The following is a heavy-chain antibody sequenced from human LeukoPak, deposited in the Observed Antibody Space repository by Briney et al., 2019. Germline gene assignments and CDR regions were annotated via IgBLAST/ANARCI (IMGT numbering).Heavy chain of an antibody. Sequence: GGSLRVSCAASGFTFSSYAMSWVRQAPGKGLEWVSAICGSGGSTYYADAVKGRFTISRDNSKNTLYLQMNSLRAEDTAVYYCAKVPAAGNVYWGQGTLVTVSS. CDR1: GFTFSSYA. CDR3: AKVPAAGNVY. V-gene: IGHV3-23*01. CDR2: ICGSGGST. D-gene: IGHD6-13*01. J-gene: IGHJ4*02.